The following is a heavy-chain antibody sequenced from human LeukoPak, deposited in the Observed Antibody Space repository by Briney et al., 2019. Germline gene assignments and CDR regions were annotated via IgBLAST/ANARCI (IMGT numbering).Heavy chain of an antibody. J-gene: IGHJ3*02. CDR2: ISYDGRNK. D-gene: IGHD3-10*01. CDR1: GFTFSSHG. CDR3: AAEEFQVSHAFDI. V-gene: IGHV3-30*19. Sequence: GGSQRLSCAASGFTFSSHGMHWLRQAPGKGLEWVTFISYDGRNKYYGDSVKGRFTISRDNSKSTLYLQMNSLTTEDSAVYFCAAEEFQVSHAFDIWGQGTMVIVSS.